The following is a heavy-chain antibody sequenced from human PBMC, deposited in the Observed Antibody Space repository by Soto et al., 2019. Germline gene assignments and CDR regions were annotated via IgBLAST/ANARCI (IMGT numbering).Heavy chain of an antibody. CDR2: INAGNGNT. V-gene: IGHV1-3*01. D-gene: IGHD4-17*01. CDR3: ARDHDYGDYGEIDY. J-gene: IGHJ4*02. Sequence: GASVKVSCKASGYTFTSYAMHWVRQAPGQRLEWMGWINAGNGNTKYSQKFQGRVTITRDTSASTAYMELSSLRSEDTAVYYCARDHDYGDYGEIDYSGQGTLVTVSS. CDR1: GYTFTSYA.